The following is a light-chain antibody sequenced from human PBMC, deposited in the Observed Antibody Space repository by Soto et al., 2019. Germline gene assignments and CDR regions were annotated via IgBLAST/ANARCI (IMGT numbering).Light chain of an antibody. CDR1: QSVSSY. J-gene: IGKJ1*01. CDR3: QQRSNWPPWT. V-gene: IGKV3-11*01. CDR2: DAS. Sequence: EIVLTHSPATLSLSPWERATLSFSASQSVSSYLAWYQQKPGQAPRLLIYDASNRATGIPARFSGSGSGTDFTLTISSLEPEDFAVYYCQQRSNWPPWTFGQGTKVDIK.